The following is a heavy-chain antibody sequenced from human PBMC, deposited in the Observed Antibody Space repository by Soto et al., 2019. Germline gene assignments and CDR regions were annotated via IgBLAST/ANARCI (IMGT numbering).Heavy chain of an antibody. CDR2: ISYDGSNK. CDR1: GFTFSSFG. D-gene: IGHD2-8*01. Sequence: QVQLVESGGGVVQPGRSLRLSCAASGFTFSSFGMHWVRQAPGKGLEWVAVISYDGSNKYYADSVKGRFTISRDNSKNTLYLQMNRLRAEDTAVYYCAADAIGDYWGQGALVTVSS. CDR3: AADAIGDY. J-gene: IGHJ4*02. V-gene: IGHV3-30*03.